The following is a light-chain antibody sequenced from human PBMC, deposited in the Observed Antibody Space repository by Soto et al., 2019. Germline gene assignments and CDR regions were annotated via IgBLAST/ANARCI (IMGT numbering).Light chain of an antibody. V-gene: IGKV3-20*01. CDR1: QSVSSSS. CDR3: QQYRT. CDR2: EAS. Sequence: EIVLTQSPCTLSLSPGERATLSCRASQSVSSSSLAWYQQNPGHAPSLLIYEASSRATGIPDRFSGSGSGTDFTLTIRRLEPQDFAVYYCQQYRTFGQGTKVDI. J-gene: IGKJ1*01.